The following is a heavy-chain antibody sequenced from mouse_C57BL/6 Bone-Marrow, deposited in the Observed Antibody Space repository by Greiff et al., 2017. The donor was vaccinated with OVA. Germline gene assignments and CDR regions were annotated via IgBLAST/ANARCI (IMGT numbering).Heavy chain of an antibody. D-gene: IGHD2-5*01. Sequence: EVQLQQSGAELVRPGASVKLSCTASGFNIKDYYMHWVKQRPEQGLEWIGRIDPEDGDTEYAPKFQGKATMTADTSSNTAYLQLSSLTSEDTAVYYCTNAYYSNYELAYWGQGTLVTVSA. J-gene: IGHJ3*01. CDR3: TNAYYSNYELAY. V-gene: IGHV14-1*01. CDR1: GFNIKDYY. CDR2: IDPEDGDT.